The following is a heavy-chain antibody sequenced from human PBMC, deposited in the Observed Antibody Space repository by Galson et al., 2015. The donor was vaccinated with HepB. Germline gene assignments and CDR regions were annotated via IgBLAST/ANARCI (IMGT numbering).Heavy chain of an antibody. CDR1: GFTFSSYS. J-gene: IGHJ6*03. Sequence: SLRLSCAASGFTFSSYSINWVRQAPGKGLEWVSSISSSSSYIYYADSVKGRFTISRDNAKNPLYLQMNSLRAEDTAVYYCARPHYYYYYMDVWGQGTTVTVSS. V-gene: IGHV3-21*01. CDR3: ARPHYYYYYMDV. CDR2: ISSSSSYI.